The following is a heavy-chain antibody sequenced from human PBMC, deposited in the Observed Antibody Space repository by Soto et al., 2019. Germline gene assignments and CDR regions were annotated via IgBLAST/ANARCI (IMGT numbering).Heavy chain of an antibody. CDR3: ARGPSSWPWDFDY. CDR1: GFTFSSYG. D-gene: IGHD6-13*01. V-gene: IGHV3-33*01. Sequence: QVQLVESGGGVVQPGRSLRLSCAASGFTFSSYGMHWVRQAPGKGLEWVAVIWYDGSNKYYADSVKGRFTISRDNSKNTLYLQMNSLRAEDTAVYYCARGPSSWPWDFDYWGQGTLVTVSS. J-gene: IGHJ4*02. CDR2: IWYDGSNK.